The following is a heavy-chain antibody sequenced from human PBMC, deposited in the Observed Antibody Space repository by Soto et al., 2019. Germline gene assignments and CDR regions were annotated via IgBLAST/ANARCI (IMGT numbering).Heavy chain of an antibody. V-gene: IGHV3-72*01. Sequence: AGGSLRLSCAASGFTFSDHYMDWVRQAPGKGLELVGRSRNKANGYTTEYGASVKGRFTISRDDSEDSLYLQMNSLKTEDTAMYYCARALRDSRGYYYFDCWGQGTLVTVSS. D-gene: IGHD3-22*01. CDR1: GFTFSDHY. CDR3: ARALRDSRGYYYFDC. CDR2: SRNKANGYTT. J-gene: IGHJ4*02.